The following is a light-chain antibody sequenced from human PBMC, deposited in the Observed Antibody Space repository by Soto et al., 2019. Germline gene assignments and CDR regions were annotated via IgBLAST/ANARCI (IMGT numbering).Light chain of an antibody. CDR1: QSISSY. J-gene: IGKJ5*01. V-gene: IGKV1-39*01. CDR2: AAS. Sequence: DIQMTLSPSSLSAYVGDRVTITCRASQSISSYLNWYQQKPGKAPKLLIYAASSLESGVPSRFTGSGSGTDFTLTISSLQPEDFATYFCHQTYITPWMFGQGRRLAIK. CDR3: HQTYITPWM.